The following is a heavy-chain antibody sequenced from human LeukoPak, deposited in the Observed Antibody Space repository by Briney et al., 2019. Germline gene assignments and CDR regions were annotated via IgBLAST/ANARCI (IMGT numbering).Heavy chain of an antibody. Sequence: SETLSLTCTVSGGSISSYYWSWIRQPPGKGLEWIGYIYYSGSTYYNPSLKSRVTISVDTSKNQFSLKLSSVTAADTAVYYCARVSTSYSSGWSGVDYWGQGTLVTVSS. CDR3: ARVSTSYSSGWSGVDY. J-gene: IGHJ4*02. CDR1: GGSISSYY. V-gene: IGHV4-30-4*08. CDR2: IYYSGST. D-gene: IGHD6-19*01.